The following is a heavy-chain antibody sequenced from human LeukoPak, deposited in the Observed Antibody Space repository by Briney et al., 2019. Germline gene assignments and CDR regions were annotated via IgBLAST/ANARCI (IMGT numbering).Heavy chain of an antibody. Sequence: GGSLRLSCAASGVTFSKYWMTWVRQATGKGPEWLSSIKHDGSEKYCVDSVKGRFTISRDNAKNSLYLQMNSLRAEDTAVYYCASYLRLTRSFDNWGQGTLVTVTS. V-gene: IGHV3-7*02. CDR1: GVTFSKYW. J-gene: IGHJ4*02. CDR2: IKHDGSEK. D-gene: IGHD3-10*01. CDR3: ASYLRLTRSFDN.